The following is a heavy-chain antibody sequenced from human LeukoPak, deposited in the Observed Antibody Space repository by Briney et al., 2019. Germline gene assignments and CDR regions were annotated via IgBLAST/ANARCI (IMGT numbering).Heavy chain of an antibody. J-gene: IGHJ4*02. CDR3: ARARYGGNSRYFDY. D-gene: IGHD4-23*01. V-gene: IGHV4-34*01. Sequence: SETLSLTCAVYGGSFSGYYWSWIRQPPGKGLEWIGETNHSGSTNYNPSLKSRVTISVDTSKNQFSLKLSSVTAADTAVYYCARARYGGNSRYFDYWGQGTLVTVSS. CDR1: GGSFSGYY. CDR2: TNHSGST.